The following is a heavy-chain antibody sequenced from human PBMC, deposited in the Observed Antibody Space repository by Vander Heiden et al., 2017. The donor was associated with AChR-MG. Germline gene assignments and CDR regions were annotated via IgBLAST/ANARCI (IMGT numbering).Heavy chain of an antibody. Sequence: QVQLQESGPGLVKPSQTLSLTCTVSGGSIRSGSYYWSWIRKPAGKGLEWIGRIHTSGSTNYNPSLKSRVTISVDTSKSQFSLNVSSVTAADTALYYCARSDAFDIWGQGTMVTVSS. V-gene: IGHV4-61*02. CDR2: IHTSGST. J-gene: IGHJ3*02. CDR3: ARSDAFDI. CDR1: GGSIRSGSYY.